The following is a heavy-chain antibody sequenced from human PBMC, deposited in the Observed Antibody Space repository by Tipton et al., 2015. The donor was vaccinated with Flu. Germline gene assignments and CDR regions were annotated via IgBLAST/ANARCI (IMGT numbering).Heavy chain of an antibody. CDR1: GGSISSSSYN. Sequence: TLSLTCTVSGGSISSSSYNWGWIRQPPGKGLEWIGSIYYSGSTYYNLSLKSPVTISLDTSKNQFSLKLNSMTAAATAVYYCARVFGAAHHSPIRYGGQGRRVSVTS. CDR3: ARVFGAAHHSPIRY. V-gene: IGHV4-39*07. CDR2: IYYSGST. J-gene: IGHJ4*02. D-gene: IGHD3-16*01.